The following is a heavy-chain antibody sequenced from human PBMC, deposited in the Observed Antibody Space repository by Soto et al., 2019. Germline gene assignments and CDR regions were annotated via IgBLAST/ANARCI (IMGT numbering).Heavy chain of an antibody. D-gene: IGHD6-13*01. V-gene: IGHV1-3*01. CDR2: INAGNGNT. CDR1: GCTFTSYA. CDR3: ARTGSSSWYWFDP. Sequence: QVQLVQSGAEVKKPGASVKVSCKASGCTFTSYAMHWVRQAPGQRLEWMGWINAGNGNTKYSQKFQGRVTITRDTSASTAYMELSSLRSEDTAVYYCARTGSSSWYWFDPWGQGTLVTVSS. J-gene: IGHJ5*02.